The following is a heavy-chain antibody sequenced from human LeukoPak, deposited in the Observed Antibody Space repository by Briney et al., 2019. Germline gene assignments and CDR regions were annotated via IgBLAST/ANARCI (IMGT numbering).Heavy chain of an antibody. Sequence: ASVKVSCKASGYTFTGYYMHWVRQAPGQGLEWMGWINPNSGNTNYAQKLQGRVTMTTDTSTSTAYMELRSLRSDDTAVYYCARAGRTVTTPDDYWGQGTLVTVSS. J-gene: IGHJ4*02. CDR2: INPNSGNT. CDR3: ARAGRTVTTPDDY. D-gene: IGHD4-17*01. CDR1: GYTFTGYY. V-gene: IGHV1-18*04.